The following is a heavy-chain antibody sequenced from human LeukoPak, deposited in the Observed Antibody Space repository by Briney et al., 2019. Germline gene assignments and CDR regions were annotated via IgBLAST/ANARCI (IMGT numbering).Heavy chain of an antibody. CDR3: ARVGTARLGSGDY. V-gene: IGHV4-31*03. Sequence: SQTLSLTCTVSGRSISSGGYYWSWIRQHPGKGLEWIGYIYYSGSTYYNPSLKSRVTISVDTSKNQFSLKLSSVTAADTAVYYCARVGTARLGSGDYWGQGTLVTVSS. CDR2: IYYSGST. J-gene: IGHJ4*02. D-gene: IGHD1-26*01. CDR1: GRSISSGGYY.